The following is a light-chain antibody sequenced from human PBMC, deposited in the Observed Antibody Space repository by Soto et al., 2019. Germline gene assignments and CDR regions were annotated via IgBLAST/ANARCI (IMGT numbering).Light chain of an antibody. CDR2: GAF. V-gene: IGKV3-15*01. CDR3: QQCNDWPLT. CDR1: QSVSDN. J-gene: IGKJ1*01. Sequence: EILMTQSPVTLSVSPGERVTLSCRASQSVSDNLAWYQQKPGQAPSLLIYGAFTRATGVPARFSGAGSGTEFSLTISSMQSEDFALYYCQQCNDWPLTFGQGTKVEI.